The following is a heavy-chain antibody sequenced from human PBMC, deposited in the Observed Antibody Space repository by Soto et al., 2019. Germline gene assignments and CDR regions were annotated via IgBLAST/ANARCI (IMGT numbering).Heavy chain of an antibody. CDR1: GFTFSSYA. Sequence: GGSLRLSCAASGFTFSSYAMSWVRQAPGKGLEWVSAISGSGASTYYADSVKGRFTISRDNSKNTLYPQMNSLRAEDTAVYYCAHFDWFIDYWGRGTLVTVSS. D-gene: IGHD3-9*01. CDR3: AHFDWFIDY. CDR2: ISGSGAST. J-gene: IGHJ4*02. V-gene: IGHV3-23*01.